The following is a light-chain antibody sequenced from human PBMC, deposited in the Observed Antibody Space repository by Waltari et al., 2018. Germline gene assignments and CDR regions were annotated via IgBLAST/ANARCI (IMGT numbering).Light chain of an antibody. CDR1: QSIADY. CDR2: DVF. J-gene: IGKJ2*01. Sequence: EIVLTQAPATLSLSPGERATLSCRTSQSIADYLAWYQQKPGQSPRLLIYDVFNRVTGIPVRFSGSGSGTDFTLTITSLEPEDFAVYYCQQRSNWPRFSFGQGTKLEIK. CDR3: QQRSNWPRFS. V-gene: IGKV3-11*01.